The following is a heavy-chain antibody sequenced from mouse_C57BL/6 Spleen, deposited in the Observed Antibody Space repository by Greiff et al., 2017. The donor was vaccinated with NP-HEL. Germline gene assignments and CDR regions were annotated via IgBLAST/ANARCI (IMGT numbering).Heavy chain of an antibody. CDR3: VRGYYSSSLYWYFEV. V-gene: IGHV1-22*01. CDR1: GYTFTDYN. J-gene: IGHJ1*03. CDR2: INPNNGGT. D-gene: IGHD1-1*01. Sequence: EVQLQQSGPELVKPGASVKMSCKASGYTFTDYNMHWVKQSHGKSLEWIGYINPNNGGTSYNQKFKGKATLTVNKSSSTAYMELRSLTSEDSAVYYCVRGYYSSSLYWYFEVWGTGTTVTVSS.